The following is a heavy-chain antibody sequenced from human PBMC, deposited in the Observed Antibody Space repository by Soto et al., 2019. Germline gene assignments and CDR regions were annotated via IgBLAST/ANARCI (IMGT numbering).Heavy chain of an antibody. CDR1: GFTFSSYA. Sequence: EVQLLESGGHLVQPGGSLRLSCAASGFTFSSYAMSWVRQAPGKGLEWVSAISGGGYNTYYADSVKGRFIISRDNSKNTLYLQMSSLRAEDTAVYYCAKALLGVVAGDFDYWGQGTLVTVSS. CDR3: AKALLGVVAGDFDY. J-gene: IGHJ4*02. V-gene: IGHV3-23*01. D-gene: IGHD3-3*02. CDR2: ISGGGYNT.